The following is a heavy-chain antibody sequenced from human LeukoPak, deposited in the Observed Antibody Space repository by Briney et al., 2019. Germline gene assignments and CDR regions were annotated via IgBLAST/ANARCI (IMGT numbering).Heavy chain of an antibody. CDR2: ISSSSSYI. Sequence: GGSLRLSCAASGFTFSSYSMNWVRQAPGKGLEWVSSISSSSSYIYYADSVKGRFTISRDNAKNSLYLQMNSRRAEDTAVYYCARSARDGYNYGMDYWGQGTLVTVSS. D-gene: IGHD5-24*01. CDR3: ARSARDGYNYGMDY. J-gene: IGHJ4*02. V-gene: IGHV3-21*01. CDR1: GFTFSSYS.